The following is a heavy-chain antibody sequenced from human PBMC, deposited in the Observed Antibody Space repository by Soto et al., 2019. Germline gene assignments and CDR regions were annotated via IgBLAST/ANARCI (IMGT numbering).Heavy chain of an antibody. Sequence: ASVKVSCKASGYTFTSYYMHWVRQAPGQGLEWMGGIIPIFGTANYAQKFQGRVTITADESTSTAYMELSSLRSEDTAVYYCARGEYYGSGSYPSYGMDVWGQGTTVTVSS. CDR1: GYTFTSYY. V-gene: IGHV1-69*13. CDR3: ARGEYYGSGSYPSYGMDV. CDR2: IIPIFGTA. D-gene: IGHD3-10*01. J-gene: IGHJ6*02.